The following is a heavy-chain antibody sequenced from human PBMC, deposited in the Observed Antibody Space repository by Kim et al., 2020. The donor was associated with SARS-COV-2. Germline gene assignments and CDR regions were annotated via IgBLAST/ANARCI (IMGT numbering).Heavy chain of an antibody. J-gene: IGHJ4*02. V-gene: IGHV3-30*02. CDR3: AKGAKFFGVVTLDY. D-gene: IGHD3-3*01. Sequence: ADSVEGRFTISRDNSKNTLYLQMNSLRAEDTAVYYCAKGAKFFGVVTLDYWGQGTLVTVSS.